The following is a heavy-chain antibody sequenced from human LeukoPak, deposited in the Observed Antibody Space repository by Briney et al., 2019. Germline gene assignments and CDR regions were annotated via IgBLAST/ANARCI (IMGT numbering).Heavy chain of an antibody. V-gene: IGHV4-59*01. CDR2: IYYSGST. CDR1: GGSISSYY. Sequence: KPSETLSLTCTVSGGSISSYYWSWIRQPPGKGLEWIGYIYYSGSTNYNPSLKSRVTISVDTSKNQFSLKLSSVTAADTAVYYCARVHLKPTYYDILTGYRTPYYFDYWGQGTLVTVSS. J-gene: IGHJ4*02. CDR3: ARVHLKPTYYDILTGYRTPYYFDY. D-gene: IGHD3-9*01.